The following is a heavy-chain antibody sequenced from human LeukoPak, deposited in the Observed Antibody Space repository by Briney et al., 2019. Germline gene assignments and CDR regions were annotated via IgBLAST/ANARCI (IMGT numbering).Heavy chain of an antibody. D-gene: IGHD3-9*01. CDR3: AKLTTITGMDV. Sequence: AGTLTLSCAASGFTFSSYAMSWVRQAPGKGLEWVSAISGSGSSTYYADLVKGRFTISRDNSKNTLYLQMNSLRAEDTAVYYCAKLTTITGMDVWGQGTTVTVSS. V-gene: IGHV3-23*01. J-gene: IGHJ6*02. CDR2: ISGSGSST. CDR1: GFTFSSYA.